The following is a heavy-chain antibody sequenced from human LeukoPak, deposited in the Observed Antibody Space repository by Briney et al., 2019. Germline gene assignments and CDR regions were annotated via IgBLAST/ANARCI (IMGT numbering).Heavy chain of an antibody. CDR2: ISYDGSNK. D-gene: IGHD1-26*01. V-gene: IGHV3-30*04. Sequence: GGSLRLSCAASGFTFSSYAMHWVRQAPGKGLEWVAVISYDGSNKYYADSEKGRFTISRDNSKNTLYLQMNSLRAEDTAVYYCARVREARFDYWGQGTLVTVSS. CDR3: ARVREARFDY. J-gene: IGHJ4*02. CDR1: GFTFSSYA.